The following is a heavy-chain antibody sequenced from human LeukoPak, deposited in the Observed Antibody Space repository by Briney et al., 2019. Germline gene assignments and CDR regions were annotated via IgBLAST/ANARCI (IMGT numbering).Heavy chain of an antibody. D-gene: IGHD2-2*01. CDR1: GFTFNHYF. CDR3: ASWGTGSAAKTKVFDY. CDR2: IKEDGSER. V-gene: IGHV3-7*01. Sequence: GGSLRLSCVASGFTFNHYFISWVRQAPGKGLEWVANIKEDGSERHYVDSVKGRFTISRDNAKNSLYLQMNSLRAEDTAVYYCASWGTGSAAKTKVFDYWGQGTLVTVSS. J-gene: IGHJ4*02.